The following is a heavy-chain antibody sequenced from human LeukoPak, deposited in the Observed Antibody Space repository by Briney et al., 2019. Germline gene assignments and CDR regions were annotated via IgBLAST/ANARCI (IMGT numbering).Heavy chain of an antibody. CDR3: ASSTTPYGSGSYY. D-gene: IGHD3-10*01. CDR2: IDPSDSYT. V-gene: IGHV5-10-1*01. Sequence: GESLKISCKGSGYSFTSYWISWVRQMPGKGLEWMGRIDPSDSYTNYSPSFQGHVTISADKSISTASLQWSSLKASDTAMYYCASSTTPYGSGSYYWGQGTLVTVSS. J-gene: IGHJ4*02. CDR1: GYSFTSYW.